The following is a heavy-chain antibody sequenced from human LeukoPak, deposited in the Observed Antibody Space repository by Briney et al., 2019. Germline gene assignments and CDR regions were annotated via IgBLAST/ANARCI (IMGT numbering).Heavy chain of an antibody. Sequence: SETLSLTCTVSGGSISSSSYYWGWIRQPPGKGLEWIGSIYYSGSTYYNPSLKSRITTSLDTPKNQFSLKLSSVTAADTAVYYCARGTHRRVAAAGLYYFDYWGQGTLVTVSS. D-gene: IGHD6-13*01. V-gene: IGHV4-39*07. J-gene: IGHJ4*02. CDR1: GGSISSSSYY. CDR2: IYYSGST. CDR3: ARGTHRRVAAAGLYYFDY.